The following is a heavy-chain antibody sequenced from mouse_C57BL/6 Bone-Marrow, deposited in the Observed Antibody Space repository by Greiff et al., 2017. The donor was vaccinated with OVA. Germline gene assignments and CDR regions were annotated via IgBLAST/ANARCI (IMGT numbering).Heavy chain of an antibody. CDR3: ARITTVEAMDY. J-gene: IGHJ4*01. D-gene: IGHD1-1*01. CDR2: IYPRSGNT. CDR1: GYTFTSYG. Sequence: VKVVESGAELARPGASVKLSCKASGYTFTSYGISWVKQRTGQGLEWIGEIYPRSGNTYYNEKFKGKATLTADKSSSTAYMELRSLTSEDSAVYFCARITTVEAMDYWGQGTSVTVSS. V-gene: IGHV1-81*01.